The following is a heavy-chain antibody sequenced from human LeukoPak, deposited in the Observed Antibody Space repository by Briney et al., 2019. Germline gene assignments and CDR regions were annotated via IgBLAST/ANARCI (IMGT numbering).Heavy chain of an antibody. Sequence: SETLSLTCTVSGYSISSGYDWGWMRQAPGKGLEWLGSISQSGNTYNNPSLKSRVTLSVDTSKNQVSLKLTSVTAADTAVYYCSRDGSSWPTEGWFDPWGQGTLVTVSS. CDR1: GYSISSGYD. D-gene: IGHD6-13*01. J-gene: IGHJ5*02. CDR3: SRDGSSWPTEGWFDP. CDR2: ISQSGNT. V-gene: IGHV4-38-2*02.